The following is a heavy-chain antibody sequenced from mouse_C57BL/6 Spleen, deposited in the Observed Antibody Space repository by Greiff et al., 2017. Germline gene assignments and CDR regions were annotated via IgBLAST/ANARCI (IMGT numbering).Heavy chain of an antibody. CDR1: GFTFSSYA. Sequence: EVQVVESGGGLVKPGGSLKLSCAASGFTFSSYAMSWVRQTPEKRLEWVATISDGGSYTYYPDNVKGRFTISRDNAKNNLYLQMSHLKSEDTAMYYCARGCYYYGNWYFDVWGTGTTVTVSS. CDR3: ARGCYYYGNWYFDV. V-gene: IGHV5-4*01. D-gene: IGHD1-1*01. CDR2: ISDGGSYT. J-gene: IGHJ1*03.